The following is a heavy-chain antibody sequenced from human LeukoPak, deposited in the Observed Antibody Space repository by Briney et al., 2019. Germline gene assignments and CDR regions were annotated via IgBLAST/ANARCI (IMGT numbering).Heavy chain of an antibody. J-gene: IGHJ5*02. V-gene: IGHV4-34*01. CDR3: ARGPKGDYVWGSYRPSRWFDP. CDR1: GGSFSGYY. CDR2: INHSGST. D-gene: IGHD3-16*02. Sequence: SETLSLTCAVYGGSFSGYYWSWIRQPPGKGLEWIGEINHSGSTNYNPSLKSRVTISVDTSKNQFSLKLSSVTAADTAVYYCARGPKGDYVWGSYRPSRWFDPWGQGTLVTVSS.